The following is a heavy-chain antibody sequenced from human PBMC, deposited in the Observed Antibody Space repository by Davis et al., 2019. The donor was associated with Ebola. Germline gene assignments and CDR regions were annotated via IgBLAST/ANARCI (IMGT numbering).Heavy chain of an antibody. CDR2: ISYDGSNK. Sequence: GESLKISCAASGFTFSSYAMHWVRQAPGKGLEWVAVISYDGSNKYYADSVKGRFTISRDNSKNTLYLQMNSLRAEDTAVYYCARELVVPAAIQPQDAFDIWGQGTMVTVSS. J-gene: IGHJ3*02. D-gene: IGHD2-2*01. CDR1: GFTFSSYA. V-gene: IGHV3-30-3*01. CDR3: ARELVVPAAIQPQDAFDI.